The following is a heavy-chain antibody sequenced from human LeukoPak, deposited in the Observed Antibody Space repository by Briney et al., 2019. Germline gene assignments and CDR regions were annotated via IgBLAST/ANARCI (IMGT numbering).Heavy chain of an antibody. D-gene: IGHD2-8*02. CDR2: ISGSGGST. Sequence: PGGSLRLSCAASGFTFSGYAMSWVRQAPGKGLEWVSAISGSGGSTYYADSVKGRFTISRDNSKNTLYLQMNSLRAEDTAVYYCAKDTVLHEGAFDIWGQGTMVTVSS. CDR1: GFTFSGYA. V-gene: IGHV3-23*01. CDR3: AKDTVLHEGAFDI. J-gene: IGHJ3*02.